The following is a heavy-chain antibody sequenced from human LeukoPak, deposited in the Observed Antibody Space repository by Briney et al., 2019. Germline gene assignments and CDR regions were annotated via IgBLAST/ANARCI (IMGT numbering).Heavy chain of an antibody. J-gene: IGHJ4*02. CDR2: ISVRSNYR. D-gene: IGHD3-22*01. V-gene: IGHV3-21*01. CDR1: GYTFSDFG. Sequence: PGGSLTLSCAASGYTFSDFGVNWVRQAPGKGLEWVSSISVRSNYRYYADSVRGRFTISRDDARDSLFLQMNSLRAEETAVYFCVRLRRNSDRSGYYYYYDYWGQGTLVTVSS. CDR3: VRLRRNSDRSGYYYYYDY.